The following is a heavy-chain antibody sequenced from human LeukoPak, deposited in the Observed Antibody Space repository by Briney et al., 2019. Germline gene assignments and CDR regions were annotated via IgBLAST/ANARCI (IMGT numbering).Heavy chain of an antibody. J-gene: IGHJ4*02. CDR3: ARGGRYYDILTGYYPYYFDY. CDR1: GXSISSGGYS. Sequence: SETLSLTCAVSGXSISSGGYSWSWIRQPPGKGLEWIGYIYHSGSTYYNPSLKSRVTISVDRSKNQFSLKLSSVTAADTAVYYCARGGRYYDILTGYYPYYFDYWGQGTLVTVSS. CDR2: IYHSGST. D-gene: IGHD3-9*01. V-gene: IGHV4-30-2*01.